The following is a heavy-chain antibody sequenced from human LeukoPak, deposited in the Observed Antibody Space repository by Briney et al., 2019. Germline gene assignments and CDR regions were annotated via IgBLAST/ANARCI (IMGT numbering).Heavy chain of an antibody. CDR3: GRGGSTGSWFNY. J-gene: IGHJ4*02. Sequence: GGSLRLSCAASEFTFSSYWMSWVRQAPGKGLEWVANIKQDGSEKYYVDSVKGRFTISRDNAKNSLYLQMNSLRAEDTAVYYCGRGGSTGSWFNYWGQGTLVTVSS. CDR2: IKQDGSEK. CDR1: EFTFSSYW. D-gene: IGHD6-13*01. V-gene: IGHV3-7*01.